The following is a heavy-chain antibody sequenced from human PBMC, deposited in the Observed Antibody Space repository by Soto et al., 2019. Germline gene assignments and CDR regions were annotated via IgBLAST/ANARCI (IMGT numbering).Heavy chain of an antibody. Sequence: QVQLVESGGGVVQPGRSLRLSCAASGFTFSSYGMHWVRQAPGKGLEWVAVISYDGSNKYYADSVKGRFTISRDNSKNTLYLQMNSLRAEDTAVYYCAKDRAGWLLYDAFDSWGQGTMVTVSS. CDR2: ISYDGSNK. J-gene: IGHJ3*02. CDR3: AKDRAGWLLYDAFDS. D-gene: IGHD3-22*01. V-gene: IGHV3-30*18. CDR1: GFTFSSYG.